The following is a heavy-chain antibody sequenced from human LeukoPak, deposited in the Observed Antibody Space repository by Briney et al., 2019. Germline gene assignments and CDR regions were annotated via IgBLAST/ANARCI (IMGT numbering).Heavy chain of an antibody. D-gene: IGHD7-27*01. V-gene: IGHV1-2*06. CDR1: GYTFTGYY. Sequence: ASVKVSCKASGYTFTGYYMHWVRQAPGQGLEWMGRINPNSGGTNYAQKFQGRVTITRNTSISTAYMELSSLRSEDTAVYYCARGKWGRKSPSYYYYMDVWGKGTTVTVSS. CDR3: ARGKWGRKSPSYYYYMDV. J-gene: IGHJ6*03. CDR2: INPNSGGT.